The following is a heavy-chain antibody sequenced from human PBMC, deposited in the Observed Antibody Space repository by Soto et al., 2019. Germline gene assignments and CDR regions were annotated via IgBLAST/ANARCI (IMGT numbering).Heavy chain of an antibody. D-gene: IGHD1-7*01. CDR1: GYTFTSYY. J-gene: IGHJ4*02. CDR2: INPSGGST. Sequence: QVQLVQSGAEVKKPGASVKVSCKASGYTFTSYYMHWVRQAPGQGLEWMGIINPSGGSTSYAQKFQGRVTRTRDTSTGTVYMELSSLRSEDTAVYYCARTGTTIWGFDYWGQGTLVTVSS. CDR3: ARTGTTIWGFDY. V-gene: IGHV1-46*01.